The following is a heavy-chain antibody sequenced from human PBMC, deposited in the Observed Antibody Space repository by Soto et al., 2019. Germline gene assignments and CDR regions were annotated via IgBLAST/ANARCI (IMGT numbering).Heavy chain of an antibody. CDR2: ISYDGSNK. J-gene: IGHJ5*02. D-gene: IGHD3-16*02. V-gene: IGHV3-30*18. CDR1: GFTFSSYG. CDR3: AKEYGPSLNLGELSS. Sequence: GGSLRLSCAASGFTFSSYGMHWVRQAPGKGLEWVAVISYDGSNKYYADSVKGRFTISRDNSKNTLYLQMNSLRAEDTAVYYCAKEYGPSLNLGELSSWGQGTLVTVSS.